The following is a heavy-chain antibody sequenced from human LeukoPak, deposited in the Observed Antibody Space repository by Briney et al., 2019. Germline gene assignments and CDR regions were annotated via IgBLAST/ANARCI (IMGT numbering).Heavy chain of an antibody. CDR2: IIPILGIA. V-gene: IGHV1-69*04. Sequence: SVKVSCKASGYTFTSYDINWVRQATGQGLEWMGRIIPILGIADYAQKFQGRVTITADKSTSTAYMELSSLRSEDTAVYYCARTYYYDSSGYPIYYYGMDVWGQGTTVTVSS. CDR1: GYTFTSYD. D-gene: IGHD3-22*01. J-gene: IGHJ6*02. CDR3: ARTYYYDSSGYPIYYYGMDV.